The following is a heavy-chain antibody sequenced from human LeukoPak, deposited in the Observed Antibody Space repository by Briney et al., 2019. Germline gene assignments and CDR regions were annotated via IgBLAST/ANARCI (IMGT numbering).Heavy chain of an antibody. CDR3: ASIAARLGDY. D-gene: IGHD6-6*01. J-gene: IGHJ4*02. Sequence: SETLSLTCTVSGYSISSGYYWGWIRQPPGKGLEWIGSIYHSGSTYYNPSLKSRVTISVDTSKNQFSLKLSSVTAADTAVYYCASIAARLGDYWGQGTLVTVSS. CDR1: GYSISSGYY. V-gene: IGHV4-38-2*02. CDR2: IYHSGST.